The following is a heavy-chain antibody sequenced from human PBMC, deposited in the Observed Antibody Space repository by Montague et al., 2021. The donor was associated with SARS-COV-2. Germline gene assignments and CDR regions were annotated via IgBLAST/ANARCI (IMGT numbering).Heavy chain of an antibody. CDR3: AGAAVIVPGGCSGGSCYACANWFDP. Sequence: SETLSLTCTVSGGSISSSSYYWGWIRQPPGKGLEWIGSIYYSGSTYYNPSLKSPVTISVDTSKNQFSLKLSSVTAAATAVYDCAGAAVIVPGGCSGGSCYACANWFDPWGQGTLVTVSS. J-gene: IGHJ5*02. CDR2: IYYSGST. D-gene: IGHD2-15*01. CDR1: GGSISSSSYY. V-gene: IGHV4-39*01.